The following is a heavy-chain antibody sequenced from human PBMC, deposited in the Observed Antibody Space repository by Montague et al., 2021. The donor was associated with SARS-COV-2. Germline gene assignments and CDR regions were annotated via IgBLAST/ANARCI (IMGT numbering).Heavy chain of an antibody. CDR2: IYYTGST. Sequence: SQTLPLTCTVSGGSISGDNYYWTWIRQHPGKGLEWIAYIYYTGSTYYNPSLQSRLRTSLDTSKNQFSLTLTSVTAADTAIYYCARNRGWGSRGAGYIDLWGRGTLVTVSS. CDR3: ARNRGWGSRGAGYIDL. D-gene: IGHD7-27*01. CDR1: GGSISGDNYY. J-gene: IGHJ2*01. V-gene: IGHV4-31*03.